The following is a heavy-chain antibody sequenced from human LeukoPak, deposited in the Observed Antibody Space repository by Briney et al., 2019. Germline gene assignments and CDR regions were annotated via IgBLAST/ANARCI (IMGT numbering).Heavy chain of an antibody. CDR3: AKERNYYDSSGPFDY. CDR1: GFTFDDYA. V-gene: IGHV3-43*02. CDR2: ISGDGGST. J-gene: IGHJ4*02. Sequence: HPGESLKISCAASGFTFDDYAMHWVRQAPGKGLEWVSLISGDGGSTYYADSVKGRFTISRDNSKNSLYLQMNSPRTEDTALYYCAKERNYYDSSGPFDYWGQGTLVTVSS. D-gene: IGHD3-22*01.